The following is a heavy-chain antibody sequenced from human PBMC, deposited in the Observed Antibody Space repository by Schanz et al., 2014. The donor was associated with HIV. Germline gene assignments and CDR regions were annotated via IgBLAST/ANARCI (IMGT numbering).Heavy chain of an antibody. CDR1: GFSFSSYV. CDR3: ARDGSLNRGFDY. V-gene: IGHV3-33*01. Sequence: QVQVVESGGGVVQPGRSLRLSCAASGFSFSSYVMHWVRQAPGKGLEWVAIISYDGSNKDYADSVKGRFTISRDNSKNTLHLQMNSLRAEDTAVYYCARDGSLNRGFDYWGQGTLVTVSS. CDR2: ISYDGSNK. D-gene: IGHD3-10*01. J-gene: IGHJ4*02.